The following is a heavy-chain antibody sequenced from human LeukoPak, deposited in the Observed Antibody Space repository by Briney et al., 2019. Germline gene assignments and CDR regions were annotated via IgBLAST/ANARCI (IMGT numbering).Heavy chain of an antibody. CDR1: GFTFSTYW. Sequence: PGGSLRLSCAASGFTFSTYWMGWVRQAPGKGLEWVANIKQDGSAKYYVDSVKGRFTISRDNAENSLYLQMNSLRAEDSAVYYCASVDCSSSSCSSLGFDYWGQGTQVTVSS. J-gene: IGHJ4*02. V-gene: IGHV3-7*03. D-gene: IGHD2-2*01. CDR2: IKQDGSAK. CDR3: ASVDCSSSSCSSLGFDY.